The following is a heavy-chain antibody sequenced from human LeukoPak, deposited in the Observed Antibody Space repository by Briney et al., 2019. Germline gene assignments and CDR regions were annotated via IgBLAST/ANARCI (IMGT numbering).Heavy chain of an antibody. Sequence: PGGSLRLSCAASGFAFSNYAMTWVRRAPGEGLEWVSAISGSGGNTYYADSVKGRFTISRDNSKNTLYLQMNSLRAEDTAVYYCAKDSVGVAGPDYWGQETLVTVSS. V-gene: IGHV3-23*01. CDR3: AKDSVGVAGPDY. CDR1: GFAFSNYA. D-gene: IGHD6-19*01. J-gene: IGHJ4*02. CDR2: ISGSGGNT.